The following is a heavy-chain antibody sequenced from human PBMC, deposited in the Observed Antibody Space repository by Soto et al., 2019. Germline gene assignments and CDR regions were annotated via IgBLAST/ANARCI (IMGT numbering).Heavy chain of an antibody. CDR2: IYYSGST. V-gene: IGHV4-59*12. CDR1: GGSLSGSC. J-gene: IGHJ4*02. Sequence: SETLSLPWTVAGGSLSGSCWSWIRQPPGKGLEWIGYIYYSGSTYYNPSLKSRVTISVDTSKNQFSLKLSSVTAADTAVYYCARDPLKSTGFDYWGQGTLVTVSS. CDR3: ARDPLKSTGFDY. D-gene: IGHD3-9*01.